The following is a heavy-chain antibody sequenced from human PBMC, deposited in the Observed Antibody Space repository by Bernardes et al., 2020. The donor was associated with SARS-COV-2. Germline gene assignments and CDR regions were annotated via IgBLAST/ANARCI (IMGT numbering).Heavy chain of an antibody. Sequence: GGSLRLSCEASGFTFSRYWMSWVRQVPGRGLEWVANIKQDGGDKYYVDSVKGRFSISRDNAKNSLFLQMNSLRAEDTAVYFCARGGGGYYYDGTGSLPGGFDVWGQGTMVTVSS. CDR1: GFTFSRYW. CDR2: IKQDGGDK. J-gene: IGHJ3*01. V-gene: IGHV3-7*01. D-gene: IGHD3-22*01. CDR3: ARGGGGYYYDGTGSLPGGFDV.